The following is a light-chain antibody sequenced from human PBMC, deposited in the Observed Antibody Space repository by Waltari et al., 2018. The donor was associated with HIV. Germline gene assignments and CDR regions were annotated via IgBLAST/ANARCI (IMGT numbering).Light chain of an antibody. CDR1: SNDIGAYSY. Sequence: QSALTQPPSASGSPGQSVTISCTGSSNDIGAYSYVSWYQQLPGKAPTLMIYDVTKRPSGVPDRFSGSKSGNTASLTVSGLQADDEADYYCCSFARNRNWVFGGGTKLTVV. J-gene: IGLJ3*02. CDR3: CSFARNRNWV. V-gene: IGLV2-8*01. CDR2: DVT.